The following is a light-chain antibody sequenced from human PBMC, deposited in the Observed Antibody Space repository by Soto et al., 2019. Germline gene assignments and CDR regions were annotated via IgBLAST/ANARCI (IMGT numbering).Light chain of an antibody. V-gene: IGKV1-6*01. CDR1: QGIRND. CDR2: AAS. CDR3: LQDYTSPLT. Sequence: AIQMTQSPSSLSASVGDRLTITCRASQGIRNDLGWYQQKPGEAPKLLIYAASTLQSGVPSRFSGSGSGTDFTLTISNLQPEDFATYYCLQDYTSPLTFGGGTKVEIK. J-gene: IGKJ4*01.